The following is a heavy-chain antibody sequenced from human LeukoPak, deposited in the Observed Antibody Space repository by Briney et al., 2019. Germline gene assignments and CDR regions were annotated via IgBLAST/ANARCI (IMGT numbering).Heavy chain of an antibody. CDR3: AIPDQEAVAYYGMDV. CDR2: IYPGDSDT. Sequence: GESLKISCKGSGYSFTSYWIGWVRQMPGKGLEWMGIIYPGDSDTRYSPSFQGQVTISADKSISAAYLQWSSLKASDTAMYYCAIPDQEAVAYYGMDVWGQGTTVTVSS. V-gene: IGHV5-51*01. D-gene: IGHD6-19*01. J-gene: IGHJ6*02. CDR1: GYSFTSYW.